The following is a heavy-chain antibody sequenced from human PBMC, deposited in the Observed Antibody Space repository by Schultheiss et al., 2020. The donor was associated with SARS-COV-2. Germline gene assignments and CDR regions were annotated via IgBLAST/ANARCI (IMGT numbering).Heavy chain of an antibody. CDR2: IYYSGST. Sequence: SETLSLTCTVSGGSISSGGYYWSWIRQHPGKGLEWIGYIYYSGSTYYNPSLKSRVTISVDTSKNQFSLKLSSVTAADTAVYYCAREVRYPIVYGMDVWGQGTTVTVSS. CDR1: GGSISSGGYY. J-gene: IGHJ6*02. CDR3: AREVRYPIVYGMDV. D-gene: IGHD1-1*01. V-gene: IGHV4-31*03.